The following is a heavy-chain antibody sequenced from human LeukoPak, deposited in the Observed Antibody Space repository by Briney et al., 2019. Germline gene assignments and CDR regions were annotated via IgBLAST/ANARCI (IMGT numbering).Heavy chain of an antibody. CDR1: GFTFSDYY. CDR2: ISSSSSTI. D-gene: IGHD6-6*01. Sequence: GGSLRLSCEASGFTFSDYYMNWIRQAPGKGLEWVSYISSSSSTIYYADSVKGRFTISRDNAKNSLYLQMNSLRAEDTAVYYCARDLSSSSTAYFHHWGQGTLVTVSS. CDR3: ARDLSSSSTAYFHH. J-gene: IGHJ1*01. V-gene: IGHV3-11*04.